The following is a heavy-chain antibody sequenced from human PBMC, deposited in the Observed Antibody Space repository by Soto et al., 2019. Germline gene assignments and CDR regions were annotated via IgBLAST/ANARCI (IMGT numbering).Heavy chain of an antibody. CDR3: AKDLDETLLYYYYGMDV. J-gene: IGHJ6*02. Sequence: GGSLRLSCAASGFTFSSYGMHWVRQAPGKGLEWVAVISYDGSNKYYADSVKGRFTISRDNSKNTLYLQMNSLRAEDTAVYYCAKDLDETLLYYYYGMDVWGQGTTVTVSS. CDR1: GFTFSSYG. CDR2: ISYDGSNK. V-gene: IGHV3-30*18.